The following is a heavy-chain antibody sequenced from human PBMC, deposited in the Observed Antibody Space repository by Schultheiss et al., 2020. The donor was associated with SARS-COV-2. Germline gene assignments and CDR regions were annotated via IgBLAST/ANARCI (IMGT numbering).Heavy chain of an antibody. V-gene: IGHV4-34*01. Sequence: SETLSLTCAVYGGSLSGYDWNWIRQSPGKGLEWIGEINQSGNTHYNPSLKSRVAISVDTSKNQFSLKLSSVTAEDTAVYYCARRPWYYYGMDVWGQGTTVTVSS. CDR1: GGSLSGYD. CDR3: ARRPWYYYGMDV. J-gene: IGHJ6*02. CDR2: INQSGNT.